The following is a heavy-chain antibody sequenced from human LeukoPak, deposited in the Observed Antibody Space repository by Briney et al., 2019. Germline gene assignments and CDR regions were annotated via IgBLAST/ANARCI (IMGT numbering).Heavy chain of an antibody. CDR3: ARHLRSSGWVKDY. CDR1: GGSFSGYY. Sequence: SETLSLTCAVYGGSFSGYYWSWIRQPPGEGLEWIGSIYYSGSTYYNPSLKSRVTISVDTSKNQFSLKLSSVTAADTAVYYCARHLRSSGWVKDYWGQGTLVTVSS. V-gene: IGHV4-34*01. J-gene: IGHJ4*02. D-gene: IGHD6-19*01. CDR2: IYYSGST.